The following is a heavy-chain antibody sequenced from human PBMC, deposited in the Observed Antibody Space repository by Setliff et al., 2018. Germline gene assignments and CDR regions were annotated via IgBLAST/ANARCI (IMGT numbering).Heavy chain of an antibody. D-gene: IGHD3-10*01. Sequence: ASVKVSCKVSGYTLTELSMHWVRQAPGKGLEWMGGFDPEDGETIYAQKFQGRVTITADKSTSTAYMELSSLRSEDTAVYYCARAELLWFGGFDPWGQGTLVTVSS. CDR1: GYTLTELS. J-gene: IGHJ5*02. V-gene: IGHV1-24*01. CDR2: FDPEDGET. CDR3: ARAELLWFGGFDP.